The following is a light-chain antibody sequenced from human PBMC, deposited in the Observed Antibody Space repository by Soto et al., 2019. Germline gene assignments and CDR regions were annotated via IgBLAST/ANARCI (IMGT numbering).Light chain of an antibody. V-gene: IGLV1-40*01. J-gene: IGLJ1*01. Sequence: QSALTQPPSVSGAPGQTVTISCTGDSSGIGAASDVHWYQHRPGQAPKLLIYRSENRPSGVPARFSASKSGSSASLAITGLQAEDEADYYCQSSVNSLSGSYVFGTGTKVTVL. CDR3: QSSVNSLSGSYV. CDR1: SSGIGAASD. CDR2: RSE.